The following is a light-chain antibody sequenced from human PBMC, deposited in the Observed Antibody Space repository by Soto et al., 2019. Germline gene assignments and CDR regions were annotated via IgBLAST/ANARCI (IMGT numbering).Light chain of an antibody. CDR3: ASWDGSLNGWL. J-gene: IGLJ3*02. CDR2: TNN. CDR1: RSNIGSDN. V-gene: IGLV1-44*01. Sequence: QSVLTQAPSASGTPGQRVTTSCSGSRSNIGSDNVHWYQHLPGTAPKLLIYTNNQRPSGVPDRFSGSKSGTSASLAISGLQSEDVADYYCASWDGSLNGWLFGGGTKLTVL.